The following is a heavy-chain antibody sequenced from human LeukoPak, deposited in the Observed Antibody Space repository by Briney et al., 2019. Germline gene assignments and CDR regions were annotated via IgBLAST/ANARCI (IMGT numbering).Heavy chain of an antibody. Sequence: ASVKVSCKASGYTFTSYGISRVRQAPGQGLEWMGWISAYNGNTNYAQKLQGRVTMTTDTSTSTAYMELRSLRSDDTAVYYCARDLSGYSYGQIDYRGQGTLVTVSS. CDR2: ISAYNGNT. J-gene: IGHJ4*02. D-gene: IGHD5-18*01. V-gene: IGHV1-18*01. CDR1: GYTFTSYG. CDR3: ARDLSGYSYGQIDY.